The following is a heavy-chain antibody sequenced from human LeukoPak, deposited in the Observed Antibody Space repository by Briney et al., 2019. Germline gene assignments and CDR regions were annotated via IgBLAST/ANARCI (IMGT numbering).Heavy chain of an antibody. CDR2: IWYDGSNK. Sequence: GGSLRLSCAASGFTFSTHGMHWVRQAPGKGLEWVAVIWYDGSNKYYVDSVKGRFTISRDISKNTFYLQMNSLRVEDTAVFYCARALPAASHTSFDHWGQGTLVTVSS. J-gene: IGHJ4*02. D-gene: IGHD2-2*01. CDR3: ARALPAASHTSFDH. V-gene: IGHV3-33*01. CDR1: GFTFSTHG.